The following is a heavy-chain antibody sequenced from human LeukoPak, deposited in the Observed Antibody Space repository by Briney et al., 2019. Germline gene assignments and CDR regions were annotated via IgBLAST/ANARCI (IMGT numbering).Heavy chain of an antibody. CDR1: GFTFGTYW. CDR2: IKTDGSST. V-gene: IGHV3-74*01. CDR3: VRDRGWYHFDL. D-gene: IGHD3-10*01. J-gene: IGHJ4*02. Sequence: GGSLRLSCVASGFTFGTYWMHWVRQAPGKGLVWVSRIKTDGSSTSYADSVQGRFTISRDNAQNTLYLQMNSLRVEDTAVYYCVRDRGWYHFDLWGQGTLVTVSS.